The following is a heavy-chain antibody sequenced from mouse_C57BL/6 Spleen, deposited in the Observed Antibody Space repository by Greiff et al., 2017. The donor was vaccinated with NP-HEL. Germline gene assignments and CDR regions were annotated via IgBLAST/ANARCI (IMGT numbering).Heavy chain of an antibody. CDR1: GFTFSDYG. CDR3: ARIPSGNYSYAMDY. CDR2: ISSGSSTI. Sequence: EVQRVESGGGLVKPGGSLKLSCAASGFTFSDYGMHWVRQAPEKGLEWVAYISSGSSTIYYADTVKGRFTISRDNAKNTLFLQMTSLRSEDTAMYYCARIPSGNYSYAMDYWGQGTSVTVSS. V-gene: IGHV5-17*01. D-gene: IGHD2-1*01. J-gene: IGHJ4*01.